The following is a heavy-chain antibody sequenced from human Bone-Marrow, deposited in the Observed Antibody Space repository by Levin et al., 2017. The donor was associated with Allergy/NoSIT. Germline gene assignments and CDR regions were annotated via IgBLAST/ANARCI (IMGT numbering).Heavy chain of an antibody. V-gene: IGHV1-24*01. Sequence: GASVKVSCKVSGYTLSKLSMHWVRQAPGKGLEWMGGFDPEDGSTIYAQMFQGRVTMTEDTSTDTAYMELTSLGSEDTAVYYCATGIGGYCTNDVCRNWFDPWGQGTLVIVSS. CDR3: ATGIGGYCTNDVCRNWFDP. J-gene: IGHJ5*02. CDR1: GYTLSKLS. D-gene: IGHD2-8*01. CDR2: FDPEDGST.